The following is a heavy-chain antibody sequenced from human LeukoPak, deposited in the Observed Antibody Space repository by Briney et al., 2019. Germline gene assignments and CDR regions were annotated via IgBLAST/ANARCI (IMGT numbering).Heavy chain of an antibody. J-gene: IGHJ4*02. V-gene: IGHV3-21*01. Sequence: GGSLRLSCAASGFTFSSYGMNWVRQAPGKGLEWVSSISSSSSYMYYADSVKGRFTISRDNAKNSLYLQMNSLRAEDTAVYYCAKWARYCTNGVCYYFDYWGQGTLVTVSS. D-gene: IGHD2-8*01. CDR2: ISSSSSYM. CDR1: GFTFSSYG. CDR3: AKWARYCTNGVCYYFDY.